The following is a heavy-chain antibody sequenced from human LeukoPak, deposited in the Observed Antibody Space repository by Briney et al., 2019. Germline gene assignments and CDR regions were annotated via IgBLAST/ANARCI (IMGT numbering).Heavy chain of an antibody. D-gene: IGHD3-22*01. Sequence: SETLSLTCTVSGYSISSGYYWDWIRQPSGQGLEWIGSMYHSGRTYHNPSLKSRVTISVDTSKNQFSLRLSSVTAADTAVYYCARGLYYDSALDYWGQGTLVTVSS. CDR2: MYHSGRT. CDR1: GYSISSGYY. CDR3: ARGLYYDSALDY. V-gene: IGHV4-38-2*02. J-gene: IGHJ4*02.